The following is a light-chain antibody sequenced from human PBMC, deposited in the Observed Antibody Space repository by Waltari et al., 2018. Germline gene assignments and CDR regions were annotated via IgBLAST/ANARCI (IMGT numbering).Light chain of an antibody. Sequence: DIVMTQSPDSLAVSLGERATINCKSSQSVLYSSNNKNYLAWYQQKPGQPPKLLIYWASTRESGFPDRFSGSGSGTEFTLTISSLHAEDVAVYYCQQYYSTPQTFGQGTKVEIK. J-gene: IGKJ1*01. CDR3: QQYYSTPQT. CDR1: QSVLYSSNNKNY. CDR2: WAS. V-gene: IGKV4-1*01.